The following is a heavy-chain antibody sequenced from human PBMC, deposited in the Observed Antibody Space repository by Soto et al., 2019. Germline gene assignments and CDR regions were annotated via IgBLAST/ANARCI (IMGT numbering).Heavy chain of an antibody. CDR2: INAGNGNT. J-gene: IGHJ5*02. CDR3: XXXXXXXXXXWFDP. CDR1: GYTFTSYA. Sequence: QVQLVQSGAEVKKPGASVKVSCKASGYTFTSYAMHWVRQXXXXXXXWMGWINAGNGNTKYSQKFQGRVTITRDTXXXXXXXXXXXXXXXXXXXXXXXXXXXXXXXXWFDPWGQGTLVTVSS. V-gene: IGHV1-3*01.